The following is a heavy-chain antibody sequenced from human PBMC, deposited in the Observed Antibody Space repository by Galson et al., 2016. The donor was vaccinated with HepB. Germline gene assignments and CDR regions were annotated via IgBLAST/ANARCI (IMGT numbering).Heavy chain of an antibody. CDR1: GYTFTSYT. CDR2: INGDNANT. CDR3: ARVLTGHSISWSAYYMDV. V-gene: IGHV1-3*01. D-gene: IGHD6-13*01. J-gene: IGHJ6*03. Sequence: SVKVSCKASGYTFTSYTMHWVRQAPGQRLEWMGRINGDNANTKYSQKFQGRVTITRDTSASTAYMELSSLRYEDTAVYYCARVLTGHSISWSAYYMDVWGKGTTVTVSS.